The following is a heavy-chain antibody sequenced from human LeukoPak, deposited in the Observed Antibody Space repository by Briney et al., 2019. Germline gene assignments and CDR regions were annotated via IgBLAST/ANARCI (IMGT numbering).Heavy chain of an antibody. D-gene: IGHD3-22*01. CDR1: GASITSYY. CDR2: IYYSGST. J-gene: IGHJ4*02. Sequence: PSETLSLTCTVSGASITSYYWNWIRQPPGKGLEWIGDIYYSGSTTYSPSLKSRVTMSVDTSKNQFSLKLSSVTAADTAVYYCARDQIYYYDRSLTWGQGTLVTVSS. CDR3: ARDQIYYYDRSLT. V-gene: IGHV4-59*12.